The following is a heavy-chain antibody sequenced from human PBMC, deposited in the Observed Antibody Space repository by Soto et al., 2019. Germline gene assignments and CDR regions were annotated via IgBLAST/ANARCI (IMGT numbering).Heavy chain of an antibody. D-gene: IGHD3-10*01. CDR3: MKAHESGDFLGMSV. V-gene: IGHV4-61*01. J-gene: IGHJ6*02. Sequence: SETLSLTCTVSGGSVSTGMKYWGWVRQPPGKALEFIGYMYKTGETLLNSSLKSRVTLSMETSKNQFSLTLSPVTAADTAVYFCMKAHESGDFLGMSVWGPGTTVTVSS. CDR1: GGSVSTGMKY. CDR2: MYKTGET.